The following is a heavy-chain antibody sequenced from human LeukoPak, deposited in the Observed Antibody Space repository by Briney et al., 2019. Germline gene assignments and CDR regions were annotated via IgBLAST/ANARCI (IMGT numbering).Heavy chain of an antibody. D-gene: IGHD3-9*01. V-gene: IGHV4-59*01. J-gene: IGHJ6*02. CDR2: IYYSGGT. CDR1: GGSINSSY. Sequence: SETLSLTCTVSGGSINSSYWNWIRQPPGKGLEWIGYIYYSGGTTYNPSLKSRVTISVDTSKNQFSLKMRSVTAADTAVYYCARKYYDILTGYTAMDVWGQGTTVTVSS. CDR3: ARKYYDILTGYTAMDV.